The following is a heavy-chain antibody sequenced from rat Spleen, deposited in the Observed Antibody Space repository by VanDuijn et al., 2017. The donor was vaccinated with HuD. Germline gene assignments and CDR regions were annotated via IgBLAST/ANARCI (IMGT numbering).Heavy chain of an antibody. D-gene: IGHD1-3*01. V-gene: IGHV5-19*01. CDR3: ATRDSYGSYPNGFAY. Sequence: EVQLVESGGGLVQPGRXXKLSCAXXXFTFXXYGXXWIXXXPTKGLEWVXSISPXGGSTYYRDSVKGRFTISRDNAKSTLYLQMDSLRSEDTATYYCATRDSYGSYPNGFAYWGQGTLVTVSS. J-gene: IGHJ3*01. CDR2: ISPXGGST. CDR1: XFTFXXYG.